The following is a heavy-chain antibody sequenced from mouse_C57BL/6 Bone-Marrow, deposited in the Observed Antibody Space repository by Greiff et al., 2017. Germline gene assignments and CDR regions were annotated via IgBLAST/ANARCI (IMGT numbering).Heavy chain of an antibody. D-gene: IGHD2-3*01. CDR1: GFNIQDDY. CDR3: SSFDGNYFDF. Sequence: EVQLVESGAELVRPGASVKLSCTASGFNIQDDYIHWVKQRPEQGLEWIGGIDPEIGDTEYASKFQGKATITSDTSSNTAYLQLSSLTSEDTAVYYCSSFDGNYFDFWGQGTPLTVAS. J-gene: IGHJ2*01. V-gene: IGHV14-4*01. CDR2: IDPEIGDT.